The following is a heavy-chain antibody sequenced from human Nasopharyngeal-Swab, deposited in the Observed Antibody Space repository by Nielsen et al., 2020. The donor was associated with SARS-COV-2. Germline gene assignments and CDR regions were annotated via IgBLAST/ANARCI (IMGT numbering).Heavy chain of an antibody. D-gene: IGHD2/OR15-2a*01. CDR1: GYYFRTYG. J-gene: IGHJ4*01. Sequence: GESLKISCVASGYYFRTYGMSWVRPAPGKRLEWVAANIGSGDISGSGGSTYYADSVKGRFTISRDNSKNTVSLQMNSLRAEDTAVYYCAKDLRGPYFIWVHGTLVTVSS. CDR2: NIGSGDISGSGGST. V-gene: IGHV3-23*01. CDR3: AKDLRGPYFI.